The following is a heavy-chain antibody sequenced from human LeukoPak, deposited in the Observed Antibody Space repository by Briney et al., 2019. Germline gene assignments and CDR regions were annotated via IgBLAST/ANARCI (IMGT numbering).Heavy chain of an antibody. CDR3: ARDSNAYGYYYMDV. J-gene: IGHJ6*03. D-gene: IGHD4-11*01. V-gene: IGHV3-48*03. CDR1: GFTFSSYE. Sequence: GGSLRLSCAASGFTFSSYEMNWVRQAPGKWLEWVSYISGSGTTIYYADSVKGRLTISRDNAENSLYLQMNSLRAEDTAVYYCARDSNAYGYYYMDVWGKGTTVTVSS. CDR2: ISGSGTTI.